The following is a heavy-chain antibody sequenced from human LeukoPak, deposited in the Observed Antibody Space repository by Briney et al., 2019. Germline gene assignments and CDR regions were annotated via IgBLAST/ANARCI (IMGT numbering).Heavy chain of an antibody. Sequence: SETLSLTCTVSDYSISSGYYWGWIRQPPGKGLEWIGSIYHSGSTYYNPSLKSRVTISVDTSKNQFSLKLSSVTAADTAVYYCARAYDSSGYLGEYFDYWGQGTLVTVSS. V-gene: IGHV4-38-2*02. J-gene: IGHJ4*02. D-gene: IGHD3-22*01. CDR3: ARAYDSSGYLGEYFDY. CDR2: IYHSGST. CDR1: DYSISSGYY.